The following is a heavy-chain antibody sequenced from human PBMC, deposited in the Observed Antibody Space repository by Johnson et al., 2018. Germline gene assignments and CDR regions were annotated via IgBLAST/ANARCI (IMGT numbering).Heavy chain of an antibody. CDR3: TRGKYCSRSSCYREAYGMDV. D-gene: IGHD2-2*02. CDR2: IRSKANSYAT. CDR1: GFTFSGSA. V-gene: IGHV3-73*01. J-gene: IGHJ6*04. Sequence: EVQLVESGGGLVQPGGSLKLSCAASGFTFSGSAMHWVRQASGKGLEWVGRIRSKANSYATAYAASVKGRFTISRDDSKNTAYLQRNSLKTEDTAVYYCTRGKYCSRSSCYREAYGMDVWGKGTTVTVSS.